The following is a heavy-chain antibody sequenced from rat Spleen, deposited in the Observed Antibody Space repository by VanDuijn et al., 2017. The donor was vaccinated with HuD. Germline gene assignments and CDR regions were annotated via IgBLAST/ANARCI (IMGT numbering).Heavy chain of an antibody. CDR3: ASYD. J-gene: IGHJ2*01. Sequence: EVQLVETGGGLVQPGKSLKLTCATSGFTFSTAWMHWVRQSPDKRLEWIARIKAKSNNYATDYTESVKGRFTISRDDSKSSIYLQMNNLKEENTAIYYCASYDWGQGVMVTVSS. CDR1: GFTFSTAW. V-gene: IGHV6-13*01. CDR2: IKAKSNNYAT.